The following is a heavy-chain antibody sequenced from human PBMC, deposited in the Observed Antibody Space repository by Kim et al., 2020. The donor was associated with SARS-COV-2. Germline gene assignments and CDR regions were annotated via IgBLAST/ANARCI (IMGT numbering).Heavy chain of an antibody. CDR2: ISDNGGGK. CDR1: GFTFSSYA. D-gene: IGHD1-26*01. V-gene: IGHV3-23*01. Sequence: GGSLRLSCAVSGFTFSSYAMIWVRQAPGKGLEWVSVISDNGGGKYYANSVKGRFTISRDNSRNTLYMQMNSLRVDDTAVYYCAKGLVGDRLWYWGQGTLVTVSS. CDR3: AKGLVGDRLWY. J-gene: IGHJ4*02.